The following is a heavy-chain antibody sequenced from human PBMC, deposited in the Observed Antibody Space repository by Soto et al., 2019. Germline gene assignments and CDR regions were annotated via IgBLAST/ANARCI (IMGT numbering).Heavy chain of an antibody. J-gene: IGHJ6*02. D-gene: IGHD3-3*01. CDR3: ARSFTIFGVVIIDPIWSSYYYYGMDV. CDR2: IIPIFGTA. V-gene: IGHV1-69*13. CDR1: GGTFSSYA. Sequence: GASVKVSCKASGGTFSSYAISWVRQAPGQGLEWMGGIIPIFGTANYAQKFQGRVTITADESTSTAYMELSSLRSEDTAVYYCARSFTIFGVVIIDPIWSSYYYYGMDVWGQGTTVTVSS.